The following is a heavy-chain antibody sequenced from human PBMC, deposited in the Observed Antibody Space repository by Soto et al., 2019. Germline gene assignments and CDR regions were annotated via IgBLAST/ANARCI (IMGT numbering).Heavy chain of an antibody. V-gene: IGHV1-69*01. CDR3: ARIGAPDHRGVNDY. J-gene: IGHJ4*02. CDR2: IIPIFGTA. CDR1: GGTFSSYA. Sequence: QVQLVQSGAEVKKPGSSVKVSCKASGGTFSSYAISWVRQARGQGLEWMGGIIPIFGTANYAQKFQGRVTITADESTSTAYMELSSLRSEDTAVYYCARIGAPDHRGVNDYWGQGTLVTVSS. D-gene: IGHD3-10*01.